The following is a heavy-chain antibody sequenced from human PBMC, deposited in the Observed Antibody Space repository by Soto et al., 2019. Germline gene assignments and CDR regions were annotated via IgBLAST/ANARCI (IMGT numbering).Heavy chain of an antibody. V-gene: IGHV3-15*01. CDR3: TTVPRLAARTSYYYGMDV. CDR1: GLTFSNAW. D-gene: IGHD4-17*01. Sequence: PGGSLRLSCAASGLTFSNAWMSWVRQAPGKRLEWVGRIKSKTDGGTTDYAAPVKGRFTISRDDSKNTLYLQMNSLKTEDTAVYYCTTVPRLAARTSYYYGMDVWGQGTTVTVSS. J-gene: IGHJ6*02. CDR2: IKSKTDGGTT.